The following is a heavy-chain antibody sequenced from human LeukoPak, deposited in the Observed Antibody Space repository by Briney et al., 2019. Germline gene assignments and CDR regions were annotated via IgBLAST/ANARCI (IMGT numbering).Heavy chain of an antibody. Sequence: SETLSLTCAVYGGSFSGYYWGWIRQPPGKGLEWIGEINHSGSTNYNPSLKSRVTISVDTSKNQFSLKLSSVTAADTAVYYCARASSGYYVPVFDYWGQGTLVTVSS. CDR1: GGSFSGYY. J-gene: IGHJ4*02. D-gene: IGHD3-22*01. CDR3: ARASSGYYVPVFDY. CDR2: INHSGST. V-gene: IGHV4-34*01.